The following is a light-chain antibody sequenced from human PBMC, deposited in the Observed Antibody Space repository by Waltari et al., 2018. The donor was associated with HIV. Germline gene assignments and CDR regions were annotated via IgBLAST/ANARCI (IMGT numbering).Light chain of an antibody. CDR2: YVS. V-gene: IGLV2-14*03. J-gene: IGLJ1*01. CDR1: SNDVGGSHY. CDR3: SSYTSRVTYV. Sequence: QSALTQPPSVSGSPGPPPTISCPGTSNDVGGSHYVSWHQQHPGEAPKLIIHYVSDRPSGISNRFSGSKSGNTASLTISGLQTEDEADYYCSSYTSRVTYVFGTGTRVTVL.